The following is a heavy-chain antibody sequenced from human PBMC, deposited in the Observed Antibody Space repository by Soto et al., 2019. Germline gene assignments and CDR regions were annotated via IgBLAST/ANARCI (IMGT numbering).Heavy chain of an antibody. CDR3: ARVHCSRSNCYNLYYGRDV. Sequence: HPGGSLRLSCAASGFTFSTYWMTWFRQAPGKGLEWVADMNQDGGEKYYVDAVKGRFTISRDNAKTSLYLQMNSLRVEDTAVYYCARVHCSRSNCYNLYYGRDVWGQGTTVTVSS. CDR2: MNQDGGEK. J-gene: IGHJ6*02. CDR1: GFTFSTYW. V-gene: IGHV3-7*04. D-gene: IGHD2-2*02.